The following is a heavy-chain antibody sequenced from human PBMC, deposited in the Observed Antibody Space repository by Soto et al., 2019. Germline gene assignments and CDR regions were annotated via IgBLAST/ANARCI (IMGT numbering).Heavy chain of an antibody. CDR1: GFTFSSYG. Sequence: QVQLVESGGGVVQPGRSLRLSCAASGFTFSSYGMHWVRQAPGKGLEWVAVIWYDGSNKYYADSVKGRFTISRDNSKNTLYLQNNRLRAEDKAEYYCARDQYLPCCSSTSCYKYYYYGMDVWGQGTKVTVSS. CDR2: IWYDGSNK. V-gene: IGHV3-33*01. J-gene: IGHJ6*01. D-gene: IGHD2-2*02. CDR3: ARDQYLPCCSSTSCYKYYYYGMDV.